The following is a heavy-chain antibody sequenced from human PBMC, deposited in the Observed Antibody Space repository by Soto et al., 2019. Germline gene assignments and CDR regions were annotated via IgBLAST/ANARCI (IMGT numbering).Heavy chain of an antibody. D-gene: IGHD6-19*01. J-gene: IGHJ4*02. CDR3: ARYRPAVISVPGPFDY. Sequence: QVQLVESGGGVVQPGRSLRLSCAASGFTFSYAMHCVRQAPAKGMEWGAVISYDGSNKYYSNSLKGGLTISTDNSKNTLYLQMNSLRAGDTAVYYCARYRPAVISVPGPFDYLGQGTRFTLSS. V-gene: IGHV3-30-3*01. CDR2: ISYDGSNK. CDR1: GFTFSYA.